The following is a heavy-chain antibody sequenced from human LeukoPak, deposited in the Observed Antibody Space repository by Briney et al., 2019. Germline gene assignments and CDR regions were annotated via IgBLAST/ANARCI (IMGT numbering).Heavy chain of an antibody. Sequence: QPGRSLRLSCAASGFIFSSYAMHWVRQAPGKGLEWVALISYDGFNKDYADSVKGRFTISRDKSKNTLYLQMSSLRAEDTAVYYCVKDARGYSGYDQGNYWGQGTLVTVPS. CDR3: VKDARGYSGYDQGNY. CDR2: ISYDGFNK. CDR1: GFIFSSYA. V-gene: IGHV3-30*14. J-gene: IGHJ4*02. D-gene: IGHD5-12*01.